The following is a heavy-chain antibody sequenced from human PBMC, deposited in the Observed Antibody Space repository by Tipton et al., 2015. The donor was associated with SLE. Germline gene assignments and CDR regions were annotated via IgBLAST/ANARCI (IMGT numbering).Heavy chain of an antibody. Sequence: SLRLSCAASGFTFSSYSMNWVRQAPGKGLEWVSSISSSSSYIYYADSVKGRFTISRDNAKNSLYLQMNSLRAEDTAVHYCAREGYSSGWYYFDYWGQGTLVTVSS. CDR3: AREGYSSGWYYFDY. V-gene: IGHV3-21*01. D-gene: IGHD6-19*01. J-gene: IGHJ4*02. CDR1: GFTFSSYS. CDR2: ISSSSSYI.